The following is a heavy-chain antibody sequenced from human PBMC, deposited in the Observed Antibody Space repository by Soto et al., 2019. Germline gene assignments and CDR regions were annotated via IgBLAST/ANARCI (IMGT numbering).Heavy chain of an antibody. CDR3: ARDRIAAAGNFDY. Sequence: QVQLVESGGGVVQPGRSLRLSCAASGFTFSSYAMHWVRQAPGKGLELVAVISYDGSNKYYADSVKGRFTISRDNSKNTLYLQMNSLRAEDTAVYYCARDRIAAAGNFDYWGQGTLVTVSS. CDR1: GFTFSSYA. J-gene: IGHJ4*02. V-gene: IGHV3-30-3*01. CDR2: ISYDGSNK. D-gene: IGHD6-13*01.